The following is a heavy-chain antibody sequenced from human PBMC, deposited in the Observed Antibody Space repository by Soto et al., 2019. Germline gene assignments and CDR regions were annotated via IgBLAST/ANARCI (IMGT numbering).Heavy chain of an antibody. Sequence: EVQLVESGGGLVKPGGSLRLSRAASRFPFSNAWMSWVRQAPGKGLEWVGRIRSKTDGGTTEYAAPVKGRFTISRDDSKNTLYLQMNSLKIEDTALYYCTTLYSGYDYVGYWGQGTLVTVSS. J-gene: IGHJ4*02. V-gene: IGHV3-15*01. CDR3: TTLYSGYDYVGY. CDR1: RFPFSNAW. CDR2: IRSKTDGGTT. D-gene: IGHD5-12*01.